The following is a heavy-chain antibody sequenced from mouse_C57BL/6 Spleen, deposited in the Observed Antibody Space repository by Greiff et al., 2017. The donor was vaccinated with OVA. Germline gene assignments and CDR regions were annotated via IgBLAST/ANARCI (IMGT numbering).Heavy chain of an antibody. J-gene: IGHJ1*03. V-gene: IGHV1-18*01. Sequence: EVQLQQSGPELVKPGASVKIPCKASGYTFTDYNMDWVKQSHGKSLEWIGDINPNNGGTIYNQKFKGKATLTVDKSSSTAYMELRSLTSEDTAVYYCARRLANWDSYWYFDVWGTGTTVTVSS. CDR1: GYTFTDYN. D-gene: IGHD4-1*01. CDR3: ARRLANWDSYWYFDV. CDR2: INPNNGGT.